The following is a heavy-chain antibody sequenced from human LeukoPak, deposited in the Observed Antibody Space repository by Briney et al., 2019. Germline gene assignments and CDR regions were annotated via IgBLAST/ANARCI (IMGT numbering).Heavy chain of an antibody. Sequence: GGSLTLSCAASGFIFRSYTMTWVRQAPGEGLEWVSSITNNGIYTYYADSVKGRFTISTDNANNSLYLQMNSLRAEDTAIYFCARHPQVAHFDYWGQGTLVSVSS. CDR2: ITNNGIYT. V-gene: IGHV3-21*01. J-gene: IGHJ4*02. D-gene: IGHD2-15*01. CDR3: ARHPQVAHFDY. CDR1: GFIFRSYT.